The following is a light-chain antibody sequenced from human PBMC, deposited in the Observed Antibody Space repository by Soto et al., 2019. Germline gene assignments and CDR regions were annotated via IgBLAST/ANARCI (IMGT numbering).Light chain of an antibody. CDR2: GAS. V-gene: IGKV3-15*01. CDR3: QHYNNGPWA. Sequence: EIVMTQSPATLSVSPGERATLSCRASQSISSNLAWYQHKAGQAPRLLIYGASTRATGIPARFSVSGSGTAFTLTSTSLHSEDFAVYDCQHYNNGPWALGQGTKVEIK. J-gene: IGKJ1*01. CDR1: QSISSN.